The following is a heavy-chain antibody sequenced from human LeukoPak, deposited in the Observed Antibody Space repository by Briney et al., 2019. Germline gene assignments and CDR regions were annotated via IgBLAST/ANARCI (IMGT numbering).Heavy chain of an antibody. J-gene: IGHJ3*01. D-gene: IGHD3-10*01. CDR3: ARVWDGSGNDAFDV. Sequence: ASVKVSCKASGYTFTSYGISWVRQAPGQGLEWMGWISAYNGNTNYAQKLQGRVTMTTDTSTSTAYMELRSLRSDDTAVYYCARVWDGSGNDAFDVWGQGTMVIVSS. CDR2: ISAYNGNT. CDR1: GYTFTSYG. V-gene: IGHV1-18*01.